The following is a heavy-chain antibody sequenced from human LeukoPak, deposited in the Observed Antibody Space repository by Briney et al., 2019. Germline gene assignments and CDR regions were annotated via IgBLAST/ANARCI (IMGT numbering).Heavy chain of an antibody. V-gene: IGHV3-23*01. CDR1: GFTFSSYA. J-gene: IGHJ1*01. CDR2: ISGSGGST. CDR3: AKETRDYVSGEYFQH. Sequence: GGSLRLSCAAAGFTFSSYAMSWVRQAPGKGLEWVSAISGSGGSTYYADSVKGRFTISRDNSKNTLYLQMNSLRAEDTAVYYCAKETRDYVSGEYFQHWGQGTLVTVSS. D-gene: IGHD4-17*01.